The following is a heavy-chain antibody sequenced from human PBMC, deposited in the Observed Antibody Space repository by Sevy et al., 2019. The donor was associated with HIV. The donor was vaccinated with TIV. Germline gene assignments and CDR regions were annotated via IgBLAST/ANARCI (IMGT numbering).Heavy chain of an antibody. D-gene: IGHD3-3*01. CDR3: AGGGSFNYDFWSGYLGASSYGMDV. V-gene: IGHV1-2*06. J-gene: IGHJ6*02. Sequence: ASVNVSCKASGYTFTGYYMHWVRQAPGQGLEWMGRINPNSGGTNYAQKFQGRVTMTRDTSISTAYMELSRQGSDDTAVYYCAGGGSFNYDFWSGYLGASSYGMDVWGQGTTVTVSS. CDR2: INPNSGGT. CDR1: GYTFTGYY.